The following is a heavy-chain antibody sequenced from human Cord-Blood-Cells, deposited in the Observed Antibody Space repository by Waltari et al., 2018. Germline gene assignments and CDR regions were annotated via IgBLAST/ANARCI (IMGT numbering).Heavy chain of an antibody. CDR2: FEPEDGET. J-gene: IGHJ4*02. D-gene: IGHD3-22*01. CDR3: ATRWYDSSGYYFDY. V-gene: IGHV1-24*01. CDR1: GYTLTELS. Sequence: QVQLVQSGAEVKKPGASVKVSCKVSGYTLTELSMHWVRQAPGKGLEWMGVFEPEDGETIYGQKCQGRVTMTEDTSTDTAYMELSSLRSKDTAVYYCATRWYDSSGYYFDYWGQGTLVTVSS.